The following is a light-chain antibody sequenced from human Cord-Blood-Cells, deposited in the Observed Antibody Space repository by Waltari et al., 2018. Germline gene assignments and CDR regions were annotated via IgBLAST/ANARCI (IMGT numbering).Light chain of an antibody. CDR2: EVR. CDR3: SSYTSSSTLEVV. V-gene: IGLV2-14*01. Sequence: QSALTQPASVSESPGQSLTISCTGTSSAVGGYNYVSWYQQHPGKAPKLMIYEVRNRPSGVSNRFSGSKSGNTASLTISGLQAEDEADYYCSSYTSSSTLEVVFGGGTKLTVL. CDR1: SSAVGGYNY. J-gene: IGLJ2*01.